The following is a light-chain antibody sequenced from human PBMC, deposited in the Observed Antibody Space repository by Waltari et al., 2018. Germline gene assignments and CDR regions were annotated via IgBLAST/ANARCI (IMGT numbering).Light chain of an antibody. V-gene: IGLV1-51*01. CDR2: DDD. CDR3: GTWESSLGAGV. J-gene: IGLJ3*02. Sequence: QSVLTQPPSVSAATGQKVSISCSGSTTNIGNNYVCWYQQFPGTAPNPLIFDDDKRPSGIPDRFSASKSGTSATLAITGLQTGDEADYYCGTWESSLGAGVFGGGTKLTVL. CDR1: TTNIGNNY.